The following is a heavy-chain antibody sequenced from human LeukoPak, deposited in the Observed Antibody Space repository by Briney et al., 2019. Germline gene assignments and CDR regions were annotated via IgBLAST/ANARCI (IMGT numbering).Heavy chain of an antibody. CDR1: GGSISPLY. V-gene: IGHV4-59*11. J-gene: IGHJ4*02. CDR2: IYYNGTT. CDR3: ARGGVAAKYYFDY. Sequence: SETLSLTCTVSGGSISPLYWGWIRQPPGKGLEFIGYIYYNGTTNYNPSLRSRVTLSVDTSKNQFSLKLSSVTAADTAVYYCARGGVAAKYYFDYWGPGTLVTVSS. D-gene: IGHD3-10*01.